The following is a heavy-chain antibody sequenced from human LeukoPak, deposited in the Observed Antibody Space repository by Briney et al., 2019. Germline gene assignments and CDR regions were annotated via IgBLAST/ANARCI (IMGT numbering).Heavy chain of an antibody. J-gene: IGHJ4*02. CDR1: GYTFTSYY. D-gene: IGHD5-18*01. CDR2: INPSGGST. CDR3: ARDLRNIAQLWSRFDY. Sequence: ASVKVSCKASGYTFTSYYMHWVRQAHGQGLEWMGKINPSGGSTSYAQKFQGRGTMTRDTSTSTAYMELTSLRSEDTAVYYCARDLRNIAQLWSRFDYWGQGTLVTVSS. V-gene: IGHV1-46*01.